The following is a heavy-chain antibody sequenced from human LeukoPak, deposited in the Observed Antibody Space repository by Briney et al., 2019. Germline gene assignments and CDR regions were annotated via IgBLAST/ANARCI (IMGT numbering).Heavy chain of an antibody. CDR3: ASFPLGRRYSGYDYGWFDP. D-gene: IGHD5-12*01. CDR2: IYYSGST. Sequence: SQALSLTCTVSGGSISSGGYYWSWIPPRPGKGLEWIGYIYYSGSTYYTPSLKSPVSISVDKTQNHLSLKLRSVTAPGPAPFSSASFPLGRRYSGYDYGWFDPWGQGTLVTVSS. J-gene: IGHJ5*02. V-gene: IGHV4-31*01. CDR1: GGSISSGGYY.